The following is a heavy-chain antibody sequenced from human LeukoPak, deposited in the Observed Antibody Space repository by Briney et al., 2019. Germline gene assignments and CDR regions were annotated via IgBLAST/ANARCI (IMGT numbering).Heavy chain of an antibody. CDR3: ATDGYTYNWFDP. CDR2: FDPEDGET. D-gene: IGHD6-13*01. Sequence: ASVKVSCKVSGYTLTELSMHWVRQAPGKGLEWMGGFDPEDGETIYAQKFQGRVTMTEDTSTDTAYMELSSPRSEDTAVYYCATDGYTYNWFDPWGQGTLVTVSS. J-gene: IGHJ5*02. V-gene: IGHV1-24*01. CDR1: GYTLTELS.